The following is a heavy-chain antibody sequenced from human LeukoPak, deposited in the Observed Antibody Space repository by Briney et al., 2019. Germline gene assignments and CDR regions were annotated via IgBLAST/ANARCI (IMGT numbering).Heavy chain of an antibody. CDR3: ARALYGDYGIFDY. Sequence: SETLSLTCTVSGGSIRSSSYYWGWIRQPPGKGLELIGSIYYSGSTYYNPSLKSRVTISVDTSKNQFSLKLSSVTAADTAVYYCARALYGDYGIFDYWGQGTLVTVSS. D-gene: IGHD4-17*01. CDR1: GGSIRSSSYY. J-gene: IGHJ4*02. V-gene: IGHV4-39*07. CDR2: IYYSGST.